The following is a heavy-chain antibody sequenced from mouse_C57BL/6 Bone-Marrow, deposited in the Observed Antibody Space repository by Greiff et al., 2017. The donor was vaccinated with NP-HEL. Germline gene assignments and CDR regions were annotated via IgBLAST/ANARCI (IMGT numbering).Heavy chain of an antibody. CDR2: IFPGSGST. CDR3: AREDNWAWFAY. V-gene: IGHV1-75*01. J-gene: IGHJ3*01. CDR1: GYTFTDYY. Sequence: QVHVKQSGPELVKPGASVKISCKASGYTFTDYYINWVKQRPGQGLEWIGWIFPGSGSTYYNEKFKGKATLTVDKSSSTAYMLLSSLTSEDSAVYFCAREDNWAWFAYWGQGTLVTVSA. D-gene: IGHD4-1*01.